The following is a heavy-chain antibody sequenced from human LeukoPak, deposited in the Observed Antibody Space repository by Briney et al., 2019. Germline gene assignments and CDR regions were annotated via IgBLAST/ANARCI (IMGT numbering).Heavy chain of an antibody. V-gene: IGHV4-59*01. CDR3: ARARGSGTQKRYFDY. J-gene: IGHJ4*02. D-gene: IGHD3-10*01. CDR1: GGSISSYY. CDR2: INYSGST. Sequence: PSETLSLTCTVSGGSISSYYWSWIRQPPGKGLEWIGYINYSGSTNYNPSLKCRVTISVDTSKNQFSLKLSSVTAADTAVFYCARARGSGTQKRYFDYWGQGTLVTVSS.